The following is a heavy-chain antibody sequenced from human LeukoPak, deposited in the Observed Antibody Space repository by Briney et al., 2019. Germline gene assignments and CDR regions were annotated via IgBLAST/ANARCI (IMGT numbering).Heavy chain of an antibody. V-gene: IGHV4-34*01. D-gene: IGHD7-27*01. CDR3: ATDVWGFSAFDI. CDR1: GGSFSGYY. Sequence: SETLSLTCAVYGGSFSGYYWGWIRQPPGKGLEWIGEINHSGSTNYNPSLKSRVTISVDTSKNQFSLKLSSVTAADTAVYYCATDVWGFSAFDIWGQGTMVTVSS. CDR2: INHSGST. J-gene: IGHJ3*02.